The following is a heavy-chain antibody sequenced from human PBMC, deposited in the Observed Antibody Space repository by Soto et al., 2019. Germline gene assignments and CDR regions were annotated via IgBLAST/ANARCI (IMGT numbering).Heavy chain of an antibody. V-gene: IGHV3-23*01. CDR2: ICSDGECT. Sequence: EVQLLESGGDWVEPGGSLRLSCAASGLTFSTHAMRWVRQAPGKGLEWVSTICSDGECTYYADSVKGRFTISRDNSKNTLYLQMNSLRSEVTAVFFCAKVLLPVGILYGNHFAMGVCGQGTTVTVSS. D-gene: IGHD2-2*01. CDR3: AKVLLPVGILYGNHFAMGV. CDR1: GLTFSTHA. J-gene: IGHJ6*02.